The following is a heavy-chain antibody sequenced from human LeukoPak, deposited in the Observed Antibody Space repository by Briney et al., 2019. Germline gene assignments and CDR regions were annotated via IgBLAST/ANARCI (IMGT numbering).Heavy chain of an antibody. CDR3: ARVSSGYSYGLFDY. V-gene: IGHV3-53*01. D-gene: IGHD5-18*01. J-gene: IGHJ4*02. Sequence: GGSLRLSCAASGFTVSSNDMSWVRQAPGKGLECISVIYSGGSTDYADSVKGRLTISRDNSKNTLYLQMNSLRAEDTAVYYCARVSSGYSYGLFDYWGQGTLVTVSS. CDR1: GFTVSSND. CDR2: IYSGGST.